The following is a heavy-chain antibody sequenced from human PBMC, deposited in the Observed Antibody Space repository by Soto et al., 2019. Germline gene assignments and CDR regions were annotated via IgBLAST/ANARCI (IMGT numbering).Heavy chain of an antibody. V-gene: IGHV1-3*01. D-gene: IGHD2-21*01. CDR2: INAGNGNT. Sequence: ASVKVSCKASGYTFTSYSMHWVRQAPGQRLEWMGWINAGNGNTKYSQKFQGRVTITRDTSASTAYMELSSLRSEDTAVYYCARDGEGPTVSSLFDYWGQGTLVTVSS. CDR3: ARDGEGPTVSSLFDY. CDR1: GYTFTSYS. J-gene: IGHJ4*02.